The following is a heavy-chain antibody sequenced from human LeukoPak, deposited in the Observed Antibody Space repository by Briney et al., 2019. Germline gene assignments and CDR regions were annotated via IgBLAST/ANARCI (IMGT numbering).Heavy chain of an antibody. CDR1: GYTFTSYA. V-gene: IGHV1-3*01. CDR3: ARVGSSWY. Sequence: ASVKVSCKASGYTFTSYAMHWVRQAPGQRLEWMGWINAGNGNTKYSQEFQGRVTMTTDTSTSTAYMELRSLRSDDTAVYYCARVGSSWYWGQGTLVTVSS. CDR2: INAGNGNT. D-gene: IGHD6-13*01. J-gene: IGHJ4*02.